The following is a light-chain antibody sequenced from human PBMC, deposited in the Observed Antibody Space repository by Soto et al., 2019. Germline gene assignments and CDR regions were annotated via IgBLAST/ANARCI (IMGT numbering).Light chain of an antibody. Sequence: EIVLTQSPGTLSLSPGERATLSCRASQSVSSSYLAWYQQKPDQAPRLLIYGASSRATGIPDRFSGSGSGTDFTLTISRLEPEDFAVFYCQQYGTSPITFGQGTRLEIK. CDR1: QSVSSSY. V-gene: IGKV3-20*01. CDR3: QQYGTSPIT. J-gene: IGKJ5*01. CDR2: GAS.